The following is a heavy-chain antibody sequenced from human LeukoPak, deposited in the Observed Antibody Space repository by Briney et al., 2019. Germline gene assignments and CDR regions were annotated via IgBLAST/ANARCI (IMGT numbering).Heavy chain of an antibody. D-gene: IGHD3-10*01. V-gene: IGHV4-59*12. CDR3: ARRRITMVRGVIITLHGYYFDY. Sequence: SETLSLTCTVSGGSISSYYWSWIRQPPGKGLEWIGYIYYSGSTNYNPSLKSRVTISVDTSKNQFSLKLTSVTAADTAVYYCARRRITMVRGVIITLHGYYFDYWGQGTLVTVSS. CDR2: IYYSGST. CDR1: GGSISSYY. J-gene: IGHJ4*02.